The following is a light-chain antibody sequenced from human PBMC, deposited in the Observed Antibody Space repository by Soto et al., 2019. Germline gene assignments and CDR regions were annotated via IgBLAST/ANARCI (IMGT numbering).Light chain of an antibody. J-gene: IGLJ3*02. CDR2: DNN. CDR3: GTWDSGLSAWV. CDR1: NSNIGNNY. V-gene: IGLV1-51*01. Sequence: QSVLTQPPSVSAAPGQKVTICCSGSNSNIGNNYVSWYQQLPGTAPKLLIYDNNNRPSGIPDRFSGSKSGTSATLGITGLRPGDEADYYCGTWDSGLSAWVFGGGTKVTVL.